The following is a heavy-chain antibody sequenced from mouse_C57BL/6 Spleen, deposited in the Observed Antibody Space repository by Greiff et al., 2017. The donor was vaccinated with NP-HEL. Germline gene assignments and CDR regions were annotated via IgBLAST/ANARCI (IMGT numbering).Heavy chain of an antibody. D-gene: IGHD2-4*01. CDR3: ARLYYDYDGDY. CDR2: ISYDGSN. Sequence: EVHLVESGPGLVKPSQSLSLTCSVTGYSITSGYYWNWIRQFPGNKLEWMGYISYDGSNNYNPSLKNRISITRDTSKNQFFLKLNSVTTEDTATYYCARLYYDYDGDYWGQGTTLTVSS. J-gene: IGHJ2*01. V-gene: IGHV3-6*01. CDR1: GYSITSGYY.